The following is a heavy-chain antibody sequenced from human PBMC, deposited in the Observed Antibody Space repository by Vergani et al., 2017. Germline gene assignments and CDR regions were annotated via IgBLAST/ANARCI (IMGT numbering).Heavy chain of an antibody. Sequence: QMQLVQSGPEVKKPGTSVKVSCKASGFTFTSSAMQWVRQARGQRLEWIGWIVVGSGNTNYAQKFQERVTITRDMSTSTAYMELSSLRSEDTAVYYCAAVPIAAGTTTMRYYLDYWGQGTLVTVSS. CDR3: AAVPIAAGTTTMRYYLDY. D-gene: IGHD6-13*01. CDR2: IVVGSGNT. CDR1: GFTFTSSA. V-gene: IGHV1-58*02. J-gene: IGHJ4*02.